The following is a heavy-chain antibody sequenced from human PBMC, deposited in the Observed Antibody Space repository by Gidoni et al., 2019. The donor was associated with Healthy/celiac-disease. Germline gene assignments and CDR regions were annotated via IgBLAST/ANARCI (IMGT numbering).Heavy chain of an antibody. Sequence: VQLQESGPGLVKPSETLSLTCTVSGGSISSYYWSWIRQPPGKGLEWIGYIYYSGSTNYNPSLKSRVTISVDTSKNQFSLKLSSVTAADTAVYYCARDLGAGHFDYWGQGTLVTVSS. CDR2: IYYSGST. CDR1: GGSISSYY. D-gene: IGHD7-27*01. V-gene: IGHV4-59*01. CDR3: ARDLGAGHFDY. J-gene: IGHJ4*02.